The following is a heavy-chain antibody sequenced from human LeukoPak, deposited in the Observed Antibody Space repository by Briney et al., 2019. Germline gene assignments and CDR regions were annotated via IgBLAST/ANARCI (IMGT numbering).Heavy chain of an antibody. V-gene: IGHV4-30-4*08. D-gene: IGHD4-11*01. J-gene: IGHJ4*02. CDR1: GGSISSGDYY. Sequence: SETLSLTCTVSGGSISSGDYYWSWIRQPPGKGLEWIGYIYYSGSTYYNPSLKSRVTISVDTSKNQFSLKLSSVTAADTAVYYCARDGSNYAALAYWGRGTLVTVSS. CDR2: IYYSGST. CDR3: ARDGSNYAALAY.